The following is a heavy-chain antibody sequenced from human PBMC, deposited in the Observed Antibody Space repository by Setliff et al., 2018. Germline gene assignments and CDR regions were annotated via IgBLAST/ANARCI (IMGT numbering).Heavy chain of an antibody. J-gene: IGHJ6*02. Sequence: ASVKVSCKASGYTFTSYYMHWVRQAPGQGLEWMGIINPSGGSTSYAQKFQGRVTMTRDTSTSTAYMELSSLRSEDMAVYYCARDAGPFGVSYYYYGMDVWGQGTTVTVS. CDR3: ARDAGPFGVSYYYYGMDV. V-gene: IGHV1-46*01. CDR2: INPSGGST. D-gene: IGHD3-16*01. CDR1: GYTFTSYY.